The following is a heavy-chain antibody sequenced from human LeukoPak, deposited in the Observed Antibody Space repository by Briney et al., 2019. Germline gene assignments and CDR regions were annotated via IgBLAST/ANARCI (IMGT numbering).Heavy chain of an antibody. J-gene: IGHJ4*02. CDR2: ISSSNSYI. CDR3: ARPSLNTGSYFDY. V-gene: IGHV3-21*06. Sequence: GGSLRLSCAASGFIFSSYSMSWVRQAPGKGLEWVSSISSSNSYIYYADSVQGRFTISRDNAKNSLYLQMNSLRAEDTAVYYCARPSLNTGSYFDYWGQGILVSVSS. D-gene: IGHD1-26*01. CDR1: GFIFSSYS.